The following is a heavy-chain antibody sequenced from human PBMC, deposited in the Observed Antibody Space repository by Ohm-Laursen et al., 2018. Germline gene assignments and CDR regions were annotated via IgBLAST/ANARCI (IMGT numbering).Heavy chain of an antibody. D-gene: IGHD6-19*01. Sequence: SDTLSLTWAVSGYSISSGYYWGWIRQPPGKGLEWIGSIYHRGNTYYNPSLKSRVTISVDTSKNQFSLKLSSVTAADTAVYYCARFHSGLYYFDYWGQGTLVTVSS. V-gene: IGHV4-38-2*01. CDR1: GYSISSGYY. CDR2: IYHRGNT. CDR3: ARFHSGLYYFDY. J-gene: IGHJ4*02.